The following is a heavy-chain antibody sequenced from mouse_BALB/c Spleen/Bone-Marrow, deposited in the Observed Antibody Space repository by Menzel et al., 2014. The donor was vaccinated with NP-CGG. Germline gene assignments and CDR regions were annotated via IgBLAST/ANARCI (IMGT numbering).Heavy chain of an antibody. CDR3: ARDYLYYFAY. CDR1: GFTFTDHY. D-gene: IGHD2-1*01. CDR2: IRNKANGYTT. J-gene: IGHJ2*01. Sequence: EVQRVESGGGLVQPGGFLRLSCAPSGFTFTDHYMSWVRQPPGKALEWLGFIRNKANGYTTEYSASVKGRFTISRDNSQSIVYLQMNTLRAEDSATYYCARDYLYYFAYWGQGTTLTVSS. V-gene: IGHV7-3*02.